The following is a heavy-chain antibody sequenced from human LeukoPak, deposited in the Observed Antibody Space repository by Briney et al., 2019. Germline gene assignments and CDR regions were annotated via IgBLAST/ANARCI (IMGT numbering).Heavy chain of an antibody. D-gene: IGHD3-22*01. CDR3: ARRVSSGYYYYYGMDV. V-gene: IGHV4-39*01. J-gene: IGHJ6*02. Sequence: SETLSLTCTVSGGSISSSSYYWGWIRQPPGKGLEWIGSIYYSGSTYYNPSLKSRVTISVDTSKNQFSLKLSSVTAADTAVCYCARRVSSGYYYYYGMDVWGQGTTVTVSS. CDR1: GGSISSSSYY. CDR2: IYYSGST.